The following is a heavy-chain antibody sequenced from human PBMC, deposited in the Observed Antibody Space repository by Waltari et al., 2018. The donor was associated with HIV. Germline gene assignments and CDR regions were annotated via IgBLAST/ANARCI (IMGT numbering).Heavy chain of an antibody. CDR1: ASPIRSLGVD. J-gene: IGHJ2*01. CDR2: VSLTGRT. CDR3: VRTSCSGPGCFSRYFDV. D-gene: IGHD2-15*01. V-gene: IGHV4-61*02. Sequence: QLHQSGPGLVMRSHPLTLSCTVSASPIRSLGVDLRWGRQADRKTLEGVGRVSLTGRTNYTPPLARRGTISLDIPHNTLSLRLASVSVADTATSYGVRTSCSGPGCFSRYFDVWGRGTQVTVSS.